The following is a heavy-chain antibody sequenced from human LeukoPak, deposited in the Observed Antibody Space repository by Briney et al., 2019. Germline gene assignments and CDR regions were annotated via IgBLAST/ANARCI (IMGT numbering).Heavy chain of an antibody. CDR1: GFMFSSNW. Sequence: PGGSLRLSCAASGFMFSSNWMSWVRLAPGKGLEWVANIKEDGTETYYADSVKGRFTISRDNAKNSLYLQMNSLRAEDTALYYCARPTHSSGWYEYFQHWGQGTLVTVSS. CDR2: IKEDGTET. V-gene: IGHV3-7*03. D-gene: IGHD6-19*01. CDR3: ARPTHSSGWYEYFQH. J-gene: IGHJ1*01.